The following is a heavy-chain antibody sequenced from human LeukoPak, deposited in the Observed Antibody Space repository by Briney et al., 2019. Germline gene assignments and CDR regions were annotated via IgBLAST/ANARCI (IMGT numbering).Heavy chain of an antibody. CDR2: IYHSGST. CDR3: ATPYHSFDY. V-gene: IGHV4-39*01. J-gene: IGHJ4*02. Sequence: SETLSLTCTVSGGSISSSSYYWGWSRQPPGKGLEWIGSIYHSGSTYYNPSLKSRVTISVDTSKNQFSLKLSSLTAADTAVYYCATPYHSFDYWGQGTLVTVSS. CDR1: GGSISSSSYY.